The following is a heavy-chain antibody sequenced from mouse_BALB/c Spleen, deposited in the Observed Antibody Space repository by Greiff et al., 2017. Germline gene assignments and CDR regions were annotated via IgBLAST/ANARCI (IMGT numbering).Heavy chain of an antibody. D-gene: IGHD3-2*01. J-gene: IGHJ4*01. V-gene: IGHV2-9*02. Sequence: VQRVESGPGLVAPSQSLSITCTVSGFSLTSYGVHWVRQPPGKGLEWLGVIWAGGSTNYNSALMSRLSISKDNSKSQVFLKMNSLQTDDTAMYYCARVDSSGYDYAMDYWGQGTSVTVSS. CDR3: ARVDSSGYDYAMDY. CDR2: IWAGGST. CDR1: GFSLTSYG.